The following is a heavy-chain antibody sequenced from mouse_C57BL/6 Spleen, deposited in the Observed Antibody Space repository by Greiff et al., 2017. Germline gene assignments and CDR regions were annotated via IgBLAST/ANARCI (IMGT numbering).Heavy chain of an antibody. V-gene: IGHV1-55*01. CDR1: GYTFTSYW. CDR3: AREDTTVVDWFAY. D-gene: IGHD1-1*01. Sequence: QVQLQQPGAELVKPGASVKMSCKASGYTFTSYWITWVKQRPGQGLEWIGDIYPGSGSTNYNEKFKSKATLTVDTSSSTAYMQLSSLTSEDSAVYDCAREDTTVVDWFAYWGQGTLVTVSA. J-gene: IGHJ3*01. CDR2: IYPGSGST.